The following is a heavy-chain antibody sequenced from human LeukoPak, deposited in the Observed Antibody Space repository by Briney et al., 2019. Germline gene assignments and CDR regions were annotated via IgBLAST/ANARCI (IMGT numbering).Heavy chain of an antibody. Sequence: GGSLRLSCTASGFTFGDYAMSWFRQAPGKGLEWVGFIRSKAYGGTTEYAASVKGRFTISRDDSQSIAYLQMNSLKTEDTAVYYCTREGSVGGYSYGYGFDYWGQGTLATVSS. CDR1: GFTFGDYA. V-gene: IGHV3-49*03. D-gene: IGHD5-18*01. J-gene: IGHJ4*02. CDR3: TREGSVGGYSYGYGFDY. CDR2: IRSKAYGGTT.